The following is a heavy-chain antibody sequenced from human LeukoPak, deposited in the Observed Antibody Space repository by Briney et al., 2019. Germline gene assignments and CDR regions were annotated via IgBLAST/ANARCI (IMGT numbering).Heavy chain of an antibody. V-gene: IGHV3-48*01. D-gene: IGHD3-22*01. J-gene: IGHJ1*01. CDR1: GFTFSSYN. Sequence: PGGSLRLSCVASGFTFSSYNMNWVRQAPGKGLEWVSYISSSSSTIYYADSVKGRFTISRDNAKNSLYLQMNSLRAEDTAVYYCARDYYDSSGYSHPHHGGRGPLVPVSS. CDR3: ARDYYDSSGYSHPHH. CDR2: ISSSSSTI.